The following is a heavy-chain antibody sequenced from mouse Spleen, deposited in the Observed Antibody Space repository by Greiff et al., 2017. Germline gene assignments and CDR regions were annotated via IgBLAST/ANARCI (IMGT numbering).Heavy chain of an antibody. Sequence: VQVVESGAELVRPGASVTLSCKASGYTFTDYEMHWVKQTPVHGLEWIGAIDPETGGTAYNQKFKGKATLTADKSSSTAYMELRSLTSEDSAVYYCTRFEETLRLQYGDYWGQGTSVTVSS. V-gene: IGHV1-15*01. J-gene: IGHJ4*01. D-gene: IGHD1-2*01. CDR2: IDPETGGT. CDR1: GYTFTDYE. CDR3: TRFEETLRLQYGDY.